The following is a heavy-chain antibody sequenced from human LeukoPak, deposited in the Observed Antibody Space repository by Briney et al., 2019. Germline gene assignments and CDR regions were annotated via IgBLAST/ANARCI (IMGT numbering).Heavy chain of an antibody. D-gene: IGHD3-22*01. CDR1: GYPFTDYY. V-gene: IGHV1-2*02. CDR3: VREYYDSGAHYDY. CDR2: INPDSGGT. J-gene: IGHJ4*02. Sequence: GASVKVSCKASGYPFTDYYLHLVRQAPGQGLEWMGWINPDSGGTNYAQKFQGRVTMTRDTSISTAYMELSRLRSDDTAMYYCVREYYDSGAHYDYWGQGTLVTVSS.